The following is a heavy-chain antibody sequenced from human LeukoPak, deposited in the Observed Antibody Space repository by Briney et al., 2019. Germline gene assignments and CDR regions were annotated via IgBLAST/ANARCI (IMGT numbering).Heavy chain of an antibody. CDR3: ARYNSGWNDY. Sequence: GGSLRLSCAASGFTFSTYWMHWVRQAPGKGLVWVSRINGDESGTSYADSVKGRFTISRDNAKNSLYLQMDSLRAEDTAVYYCARYNSGWNDYWGQGTLVTVSS. CDR2: INGDESGT. J-gene: IGHJ4*02. V-gene: IGHV3-74*01. D-gene: IGHD6-19*01. CDR1: GFTFSTYW.